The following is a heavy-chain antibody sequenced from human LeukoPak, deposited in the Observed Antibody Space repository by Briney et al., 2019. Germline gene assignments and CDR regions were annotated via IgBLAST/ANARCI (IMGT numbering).Heavy chain of an antibody. CDR1: GYTLTELS. CDR2: FDPEDGET. J-gene: IGHJ6*02. CDR3: ATLNYYYYGMDV. V-gene: IGHV1-24*01. Sequence: ASVKVSCKVSGYTLTELSMHWVRQAPGKGLEWMGGFDPEDGETIYAQKFQGRVTMTEDTSTDTAYMELCSLRSEDTAVYYCATLNYYYYGMDVWGQGTTVTVSS.